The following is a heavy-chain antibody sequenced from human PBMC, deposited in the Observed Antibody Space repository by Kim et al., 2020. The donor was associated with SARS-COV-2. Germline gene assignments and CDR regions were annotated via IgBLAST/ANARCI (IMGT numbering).Heavy chain of an antibody. CDR1: GFTFSSYA. Sequence: GGSLRLSCAASGFTFSSYAMSWVRQAPGKGLEWVSVIYSATSSTSYADSVKGRFTISRDNSKNTLYLQMNSLRAEDTAVYYCAKGSAWGGDYWGQGTLVTVSS. V-gene: IGHV3-23*03. J-gene: IGHJ4*02. D-gene: IGHD6-19*01. CDR2: IYSATSST. CDR3: AKGSAWGGDY.